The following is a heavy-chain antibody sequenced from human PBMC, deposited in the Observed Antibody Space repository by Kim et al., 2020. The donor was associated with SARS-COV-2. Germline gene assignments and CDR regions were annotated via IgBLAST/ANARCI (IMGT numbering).Heavy chain of an antibody. V-gene: IGHV4-39*02. CDR2: INYSGTT. J-gene: IGHJ5*02. CDR1: GGSISSSNYL. D-gene: IGHD5-18*01. CDR3: ARCEPRVTGGFDP. Sequence: SETLSLTCTVSGGSISSSNYLWNWIRQPPGKGLEWIGSINYSGTTYYNPSLKSRVTISVDTSKSHFSLRLTSVTATDTAVYYCARCEPRVTGGFDPWGQGTLVTVSS.